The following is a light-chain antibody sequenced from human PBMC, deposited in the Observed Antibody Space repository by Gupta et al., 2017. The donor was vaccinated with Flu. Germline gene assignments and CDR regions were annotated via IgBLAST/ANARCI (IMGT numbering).Light chain of an antibody. Sequence: GSPGPSVTISCTCTSRDVGAYNSVSWFPPYPGKVPKLMLSEVSERASGVPDRFSGSKSVTTASVTVTWLQAEDAADYYCISVAGNNNVLVLGGGIKLTVL. CDR3: ISVAGNNNVLV. V-gene: IGLV2-8*01. CDR2: EVS. CDR1: SRDVGAYNS. J-gene: IGLJ2*01.